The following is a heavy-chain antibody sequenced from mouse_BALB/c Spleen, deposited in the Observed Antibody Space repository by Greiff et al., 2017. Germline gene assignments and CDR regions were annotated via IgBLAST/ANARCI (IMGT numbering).Heavy chain of an antibody. CDR3: ERHVGEAWFAY. CDR2: ISSGGGST. CDR1: GFAFSSYD. V-gene: IGHV5-12-1*01. J-gene: IGHJ3*01. Sequence: EVQGVESGGGLVKPGGSLKLFCAASGFAFSSYDMSWVRQTPEKRLEWVAYISSGGGSTYYPDSVKGRFTISRVNAKNTLYLQMSSLKSEDTAMYYCERHVGEAWFAYGGQGTLVTVSA.